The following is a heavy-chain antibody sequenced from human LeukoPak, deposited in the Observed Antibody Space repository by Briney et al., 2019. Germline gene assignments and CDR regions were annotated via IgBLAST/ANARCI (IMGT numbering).Heavy chain of an antibody. CDR2: ISSSSITI. D-gene: IGHD2-15*01. J-gene: IGHJ4*02. Sequence: GGSLRLSCTAFGFTFGDDGWSWFRQAPGKGLEWVSFISSSSITIYYADSVKGRFTISRDNAEKSLYLQMNSLRAEDTAVYYCARDRGGSYSAIDYWGQGTLVTVSS. CDR1: GFTFGDDG. V-gene: IGHV3-48*04. CDR3: ARDRGGSYSAIDY.